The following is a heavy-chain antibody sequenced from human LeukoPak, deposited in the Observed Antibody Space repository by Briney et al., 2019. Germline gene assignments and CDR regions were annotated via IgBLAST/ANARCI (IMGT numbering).Heavy chain of an antibody. CDR2: IYHSGST. CDR3: AREAAKSYDFWSGYRSRYGMDV. V-gene: IGHV4-30-2*01. CDR1: GGSISSGGYS. D-gene: IGHD3-3*01. J-gene: IGHJ6*02. Sequence: PSETLSLTCAVSGGSISSGGYSWSWIRQPPGKGLEWIGYIYHSGSTYYNPSLKSRVTISVDRSKNQFSLKLSSVTAADTAVYYCAREAAKSYDFWSGYRSRYGMDVWGQGTTVTVSS.